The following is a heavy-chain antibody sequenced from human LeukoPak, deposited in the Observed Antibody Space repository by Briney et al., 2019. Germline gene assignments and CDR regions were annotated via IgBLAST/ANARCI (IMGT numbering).Heavy chain of an antibody. V-gene: IGHV3-7*01. CDR3: ARDLSPMSSGSYDRSYYFDY. D-gene: IGHD1-26*01. J-gene: IGHJ4*02. CDR1: GFTFSNYW. CDR2: IKQDGSEK. Sequence: PGGSLRLSCAASGFTFSNYWMSWVRQAPGKGLEWAANIKQDGSEKYVDSVRGRFTVSRDNADNSLYLQMNSLRAEDTAKYYCARDLSPMSSGSYDRSYYFDYWGQGTLVTVSS.